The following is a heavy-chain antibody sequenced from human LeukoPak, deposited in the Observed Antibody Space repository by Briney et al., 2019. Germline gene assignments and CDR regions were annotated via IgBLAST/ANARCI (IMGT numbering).Heavy chain of an antibody. V-gene: IGHV4-39*07. CDR1: GGSISSSSYY. CDR3: ARDQIGITV. J-gene: IGHJ4*02. Sequence: SETLSLTCTVSGGSISSSSYYWGWIRQPPGKGLEWIGSIYYTGSTYYNPSLKSRVTISVDTSRDQFSLKLSSVTAADTAVYYCARDQIGITVWGQGTLVTVSS. D-gene: IGHD1-7*01. CDR2: IYYTGST.